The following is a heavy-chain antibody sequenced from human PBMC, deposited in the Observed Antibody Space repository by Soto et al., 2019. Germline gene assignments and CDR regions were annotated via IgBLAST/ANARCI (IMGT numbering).Heavy chain of an antibody. Sequence: PGGSLRLSCAASGFTFSSYAMSWVRQAPGKGLEWVSAISGSGGSTYYADSVKGRFTISRDNSKNTLYLQMNSLRAEDTAVYYCAKDSYYDILTGYLRGSWFDYWGQGTLVTVSS. CDR3: AKDSYYDILTGYLRGSWFDY. J-gene: IGHJ4*02. CDR1: GFTFSSYA. D-gene: IGHD3-9*01. V-gene: IGHV3-23*01. CDR2: ISGSGGST.